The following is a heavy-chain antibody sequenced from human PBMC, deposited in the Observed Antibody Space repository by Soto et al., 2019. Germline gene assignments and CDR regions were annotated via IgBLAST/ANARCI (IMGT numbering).Heavy chain of an antibody. V-gene: IGHV1-69*13. CDR2: IIPIFGTA. CDR1: GGTFSSYA. J-gene: IGHJ4*02. D-gene: IGHD6-19*01. CDR3: ARDIAVAGPFDY. Sequence: ASVKVSWKASGGTFSSYAISWVRQAPGQGLEWMGGIIPIFGTANYAQKFQGRVTITADESTSTAYMELSSLRSEDTAVYYCARDIAVAGPFDYWGQGTLVTVSS.